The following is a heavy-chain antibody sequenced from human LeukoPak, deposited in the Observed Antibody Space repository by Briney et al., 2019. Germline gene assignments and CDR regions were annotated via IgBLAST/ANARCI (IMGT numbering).Heavy chain of an antibody. CDR2: ITTSNGNT. J-gene: IGHJ4*02. V-gene: IGHV1-18*04. CDR1: GYTFTLYG. CDR3: ARYRSGDVDY. Sequence: ASVKVSCKASGYTFTLYGISWVRQAPGQGLEWMGWITTSNGNTNYAQNLQGRVSMTTDTSTNTAYMELGSLRSDDTAVYYCARYRSGDVDYWGQGTLVTVSS. D-gene: IGHD6-19*01.